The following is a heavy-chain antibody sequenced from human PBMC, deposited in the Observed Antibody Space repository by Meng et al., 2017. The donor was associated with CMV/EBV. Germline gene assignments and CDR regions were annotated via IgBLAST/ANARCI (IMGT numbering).Heavy chain of an antibody. CDR1: GYIFSGYY. D-gene: IGHD3-10*01. V-gene: IGHV1-2*02. J-gene: IGHJ5*01. CDR3: ARERGVSSVWFGS. CDR2: INPNSGAT. Sequence: CKTSGYIFSGYYIHWARQAPGQGLEWMGWINPNSGATYYAENFQGRITMTRDTSISTVHMELMRLRSDDTAVYFCARERGVSSVWFGSWGQGTLVTVSS.